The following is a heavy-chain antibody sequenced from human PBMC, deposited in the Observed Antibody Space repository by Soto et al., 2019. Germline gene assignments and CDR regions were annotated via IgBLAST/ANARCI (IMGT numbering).Heavy chain of an antibody. J-gene: IGHJ4*02. CDR1: GFTFSTYA. Sequence: QVQLVESGGGVVQPGRSLRLSCAASGFTFSTYAIHWVRQAPGKGLEWVAVISYDGKNKYYIDSVEGRFTISRDNSKNTLYLQMNSLRAEDTAVYYCARDERGGTLDYWGQGTLVTVSS. CDR3: ARDERGGTLDY. D-gene: IGHD1-1*01. CDR2: ISYDGKNK. V-gene: IGHV3-30*04.